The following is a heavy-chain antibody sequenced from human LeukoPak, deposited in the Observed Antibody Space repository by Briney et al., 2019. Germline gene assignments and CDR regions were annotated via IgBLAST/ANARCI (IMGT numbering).Heavy chain of an antibody. Sequence: TSVKVSCKASGYTFTSYGISWVRQAPGQGLEWMGWISAYNGNTNYAQKLQGRVTMTTDTSTSTAYMELRSLRSDDTAVYYRARAGPVTIFGVVTLDAFDIWGQGTMVTVSS. CDR1: GYTFTSYG. J-gene: IGHJ3*02. CDR2: ISAYNGNT. D-gene: IGHD3-3*01. CDR3: ARAGPVTIFGVVTLDAFDI. V-gene: IGHV1-18*01.